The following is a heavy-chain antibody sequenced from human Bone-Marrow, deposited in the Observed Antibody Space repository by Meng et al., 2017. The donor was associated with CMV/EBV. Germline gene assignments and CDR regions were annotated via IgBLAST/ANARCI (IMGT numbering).Heavy chain of an antibody. CDR1: GLTFSDYY. CDR2: ISSSGSTI. Sequence: LSLTCAASGLTFSDYYMSWIRQAPGKGLEWVSYISSSGSTIYYADSVKGRFTISRDNAKNSLYLQMNSLRAEDTAVYYCAKRRIAAAGDFQDWGQGTLVTVSS. D-gene: IGHD6-13*01. J-gene: IGHJ1*01. V-gene: IGHV3-11*04. CDR3: AKRRIAAAGDFQD.